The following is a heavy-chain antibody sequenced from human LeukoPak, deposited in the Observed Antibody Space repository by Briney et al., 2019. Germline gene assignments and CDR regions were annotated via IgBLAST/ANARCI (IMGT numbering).Heavy chain of an antibody. Sequence: PGGSLRLSCAASGFTVSSNYMSWVRQAPGKGLEWVSVIYSGGSTYYADSVRGRFTISRDNSKNTLYLQMNSLRAEDTAVYYCARDPIAPPYDSSGYYFDYWGQGTLVTVSS. D-gene: IGHD3-22*01. CDR2: IYSGGST. V-gene: IGHV3-53*01. CDR1: GFTVSSNY. J-gene: IGHJ4*02. CDR3: ARDPIAPPYDSSGYYFDY.